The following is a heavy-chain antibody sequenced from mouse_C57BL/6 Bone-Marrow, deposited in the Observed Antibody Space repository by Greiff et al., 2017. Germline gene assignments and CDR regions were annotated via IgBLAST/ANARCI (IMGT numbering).Heavy chain of an antibody. Sequence: EVQLQESGPGLVKPSQSLSLTCSVTGYSITSGYYWNWIRQFPGNKLEWMGYISYDGSNNYNPSLTNRVSITRNTSKNQFILKLNAVTTEDTATYCCARDDLDDWGQGTTLTVSS. CDR2: ISYDGSN. J-gene: IGHJ2*01. CDR3: ARDDLDD. CDR1: GYSITSGYY. V-gene: IGHV3-6*01.